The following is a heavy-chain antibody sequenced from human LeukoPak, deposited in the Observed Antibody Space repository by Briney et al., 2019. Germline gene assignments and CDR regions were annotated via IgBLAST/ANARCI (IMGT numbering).Heavy chain of an antibody. CDR1: GFSFSDSW. J-gene: IGHJ5*02. CDR2: IEQYGSEK. CDR3: ARGHGWFDP. V-gene: IGHV3-7*05. Sequence: PGGPLRLSCAASGFSFSDSWMTWVRQAPGKGLGWVANIEQYGSEKNYVDSVKGRFTISRDNAKNSLYLQMNILRAEDTAVYYCARGHGWFDPWGQGTLVTVSS.